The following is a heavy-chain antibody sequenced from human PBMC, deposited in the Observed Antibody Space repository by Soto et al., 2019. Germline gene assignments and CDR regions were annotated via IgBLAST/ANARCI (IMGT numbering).Heavy chain of an antibody. V-gene: IGHV3-48*02. CDR2: VRLSGSAS. CDR3: VRWEYYDFWSCYFYYYYGMDV. CDR1: GFTFSSYT. Sequence: GGSLRLSCTASGFTFSSYTLNWVRQAPGKGLEWLSYVRLSGSASYHTASVKGRFTISRDNAKNSLYLQMNSLTDEVTAVYYCVRWEYYDFWSCYFYYYYGMDVWGQGTTVTVSS. D-gene: IGHD3-3*01. J-gene: IGHJ6*02.